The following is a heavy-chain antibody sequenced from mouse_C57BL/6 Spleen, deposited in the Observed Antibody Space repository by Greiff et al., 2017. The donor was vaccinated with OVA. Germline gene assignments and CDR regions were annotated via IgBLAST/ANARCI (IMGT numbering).Heavy chain of an antibody. CDR1: GFSLTSYG. CDR2: IWSGGST. D-gene: IGHD2-1*01. J-gene: IGHJ3*01. Sequence: QVQLKQSGPGLVQPSQSLSITCTVSGFSLTSYGVHWVRQSPGKGLEWLGVIWSGGSTDYNAAFISRLSISKDNSKSQVFFKMNSLQADDTAIYYWARNYYGNYAWFAYWGQGTLVTVSA. CDR3: ARNYYGNYAWFAY. V-gene: IGHV2-2*01.